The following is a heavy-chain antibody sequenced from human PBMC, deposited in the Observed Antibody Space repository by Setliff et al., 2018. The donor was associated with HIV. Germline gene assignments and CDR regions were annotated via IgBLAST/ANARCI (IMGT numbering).Heavy chain of an antibody. J-gene: IGHJ4*02. Sequence: RASVKVSCKTSGYTFKSYDINWVRQAPGQRPEWMARINAGNGNREYSPKFQGRVTITADTSASTMYMELSSLRSEDTAVYYCARVGNNRLQFFDHWGQGTLVTVSS. CDR1: GYTFKSYD. V-gene: IGHV1-3*01. CDR3: ARVGNNRLQFFDH. D-gene: IGHD5-12*01. CDR2: INAGNGNR.